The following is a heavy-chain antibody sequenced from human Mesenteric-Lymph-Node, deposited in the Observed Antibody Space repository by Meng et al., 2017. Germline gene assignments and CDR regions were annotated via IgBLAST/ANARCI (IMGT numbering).Heavy chain of an antibody. CDR2: IHDSGST. J-gene: IGHJ4*02. CDR3: ASKSSHYVWGSYRYPGFDY. V-gene: IGHV4-31*03. Sequence: QRPDSRPGLVEPSQALSLTSPVCGGSISSGGNYWSWTRQHPGKGLAWVGYIHDSGSTYYNPSLNRRVTISADTSKHQSSLKLSSVTAADTAVYYCASKSSHYVWGSYRYPGFDYWGQGTLVTVSS. D-gene: IGHD3-16*02. CDR1: GGSISSGGNY.